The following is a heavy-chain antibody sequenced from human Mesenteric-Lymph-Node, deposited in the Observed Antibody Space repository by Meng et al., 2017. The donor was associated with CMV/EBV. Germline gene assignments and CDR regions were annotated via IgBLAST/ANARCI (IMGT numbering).Heavy chain of an antibody. CDR1: GFTFSIYA. CDR2: INHSGST. V-gene: IGHV4-34*01. D-gene: IGHD3-3*01. CDR3: AREVQYDDFWSGHVDS. J-gene: IGHJ4*02. Sequence: GSLRLSCAASGFTFSIYAMSWVRQPPGKGLEWIGEINHSGSTNYNPSLKSRVTISVDTSKSQFSLKLSSVTAADTAVYYCAREVQYDDFWSGHVDSWGQGTLVTVSS.